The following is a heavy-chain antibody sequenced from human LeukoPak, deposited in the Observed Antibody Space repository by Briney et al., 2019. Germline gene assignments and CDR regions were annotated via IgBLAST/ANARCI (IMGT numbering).Heavy chain of an antibody. CDR2: IYSGGNT. D-gene: IGHD5-18*01. CDR1: GFTVSNNY. J-gene: IGHJ4*02. Sequence: PGGSLRLSCAASGFTVSNNYMSWVRQAPGKGLEWVSLIYSGGNTYYADSVKGRFSISRDNSKNTLYLQMNSLRAEGTAVYYCAAKRGYSYGSDYWGQGTLVTVSS. CDR3: AAKRGYSYGSDY. V-gene: IGHV3-53*01.